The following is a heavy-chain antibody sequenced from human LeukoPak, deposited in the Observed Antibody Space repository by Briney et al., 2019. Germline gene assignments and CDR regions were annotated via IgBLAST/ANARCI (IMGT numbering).Heavy chain of an antibody. V-gene: IGHV3-48*03. CDR1: RFTLSSYE. D-gene: IGHD6-13*01. CDR2: ISSSGSTI. Sequence: GGSLRPSCAASRFTLSSYEMNWVRQAPEKGLEWVSYISSSGSTIYYADSVKGRFTISRDNDKNSLYLQMNSLRAEDTAVYYCASGGIAAAGPDWGQGTLVTVSS. J-gene: IGHJ4*02. CDR3: ASGGIAAAGPD.